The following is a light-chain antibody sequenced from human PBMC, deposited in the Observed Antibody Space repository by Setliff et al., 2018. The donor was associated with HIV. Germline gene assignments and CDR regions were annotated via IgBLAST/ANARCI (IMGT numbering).Light chain of an antibody. CDR2: DDS. J-gene: IGLJ1*01. CDR1: NIGSKS. Sequence: SYELPQPPSVSVAPGQTARITCGENNIGSKSVHWYQQKSGQAPVLVVYDDSDRPSGIPERFSGSNSGTTATLTISRVEAGDEADYYCQVWDTSFEHYVFGSGTKVTVL. CDR3: QVWDTSFEHYV. V-gene: IGLV3-21*02.